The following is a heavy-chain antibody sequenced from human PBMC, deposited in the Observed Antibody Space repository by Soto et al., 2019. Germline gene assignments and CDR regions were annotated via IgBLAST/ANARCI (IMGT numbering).Heavy chain of an antibody. Sequence: SSGKVDGKTAGYKVTSYARHWVHQAPGQRIEWMGWINACNGNTKYSQKFQGRVTITRDTSASTAYMELSSLRSEDTAVYYFTSEAIYVFLSGHSRSTDXRCQGPSVTVS. V-gene: IGHV1-3*01. CDR2: INACNGNT. J-gene: IGHJ4*02. D-gene: IGHD3-3*01. CDR3: TSEAIYVFLSGHSRSTDX. CDR1: GYKVTSYA.